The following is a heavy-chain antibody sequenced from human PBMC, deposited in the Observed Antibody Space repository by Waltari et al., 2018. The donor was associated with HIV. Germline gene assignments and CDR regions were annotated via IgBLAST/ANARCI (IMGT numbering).Heavy chain of an antibody. V-gene: IGHV1-2*02. CDR2: ITPNSGDT. CDR1: GYTLTSHH. Sequence: VHLVQSGADVKTPGASVKVSCKAPGYTLTSHHVNWVPTAHGQGLAGMGWITPNSGDTNYPLKFQGRVTRTRDTSISTADMELSGLRSDDTAVYYCARVIEGYCSGRTCPAYYYAMDVGGQGTTVTVSS. D-gene: IGHD2-15*01. J-gene: IGHJ6*02. CDR3: ARVIEGYCSGRTCPAYYYAMDV.